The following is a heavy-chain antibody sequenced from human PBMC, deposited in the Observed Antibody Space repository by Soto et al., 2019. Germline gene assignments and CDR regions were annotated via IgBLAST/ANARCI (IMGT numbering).Heavy chain of an antibody. CDR3: ICESKVFSAWH. J-gene: IGHJ4*02. CDR1: GLTFTNAW. CDR2: TKSKGSGGTI. Sequence: AQVAESEGSLVKPGASLRLSCAGYGLTFTNAWLNWVRQAPRKRLEWVGRTKSKGSGGTIDYAAPVKGRFTISRDDSKNTLFLQMNSLRLEDTAVYYCICESKVFSAWHWGQGALVTVSS. V-gene: IGHV3-15*07. D-gene: IGHD3-10*02.